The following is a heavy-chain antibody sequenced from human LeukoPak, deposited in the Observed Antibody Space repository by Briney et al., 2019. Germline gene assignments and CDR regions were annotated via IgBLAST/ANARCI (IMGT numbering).Heavy chain of an antibody. Sequence: GGSLRLSCAASGFTFSSYSMNWVRQAPGKGLEWVSSISSSSYIYYADSVKGRFTISRDNAKNSLYLQMNSLRAEDTAVYYCARVEHCGGDCYSHFDYWGQGTLVTVSS. D-gene: IGHD2-21*02. CDR3: ARVEHCGGDCYSHFDY. V-gene: IGHV3-21*01. J-gene: IGHJ4*02. CDR2: ISSSSYI. CDR1: GFTFSSYS.